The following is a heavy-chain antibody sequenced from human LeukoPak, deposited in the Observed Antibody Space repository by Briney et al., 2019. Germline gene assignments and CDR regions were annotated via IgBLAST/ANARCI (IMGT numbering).Heavy chain of an antibody. CDR1: GVSISSSINY. Sequence: PSETLSLTCTVSGVSISSSINYWGWIRQPPGKGLEWIGSIYYNANTHYNPSLKSRITISVDTSKNQFSLRLSSVTAADTAVYYCARVGATPRYYNYYGMDVWGQGTTVTVSS. J-gene: IGHJ6*02. CDR2: IYYNANT. CDR3: ARVGATPRYYNYYGMDV. V-gene: IGHV4-39*07. D-gene: IGHD1-26*01.